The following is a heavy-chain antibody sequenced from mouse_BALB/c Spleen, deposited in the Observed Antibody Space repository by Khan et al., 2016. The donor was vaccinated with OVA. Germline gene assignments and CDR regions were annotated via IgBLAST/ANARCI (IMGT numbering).Heavy chain of an antibody. V-gene: IGHV1S135*01. Sequence: EVKLLESGPELMKPGASVKISCKASGYSFTSYYIHWVIQSHGKSLEWIGFIDPFSGGATYNQKFKGKATLTAVKSSSTAYIHLSNLTSEDSAVYYCTRHGYVAWFTYWGQGTLVTVSA. D-gene: IGHD2-2*01. J-gene: IGHJ3*01. CDR2: IDPFSGGA. CDR1: GYSFTSYY. CDR3: TRHGYVAWFTY.